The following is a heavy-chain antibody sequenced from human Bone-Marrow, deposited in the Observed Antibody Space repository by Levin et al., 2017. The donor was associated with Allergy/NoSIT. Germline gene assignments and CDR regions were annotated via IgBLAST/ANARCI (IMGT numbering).Heavy chain of an antibody. CDR3: ARVSAAAYFDY. Sequence: GESLKISCAASGFTFSSYWMSWVRQAPGKGLEWVANIKQDGSEKYYVDSVKGRFTISRDNAKNSLYLQMNSLRAEDTAVYYCARVSAAAYFDYWGQGTLVTVSS. D-gene: IGHD6-13*01. CDR1: GFTFSSYW. V-gene: IGHV3-7*04. J-gene: IGHJ4*02. CDR2: IKQDGSEK.